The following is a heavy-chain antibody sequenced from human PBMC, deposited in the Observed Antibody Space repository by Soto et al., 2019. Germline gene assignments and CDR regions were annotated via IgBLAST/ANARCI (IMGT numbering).Heavy chain of an antibody. CDR1: GFSFSSYA. V-gene: IGHV3-23*01. J-gene: IGHJ4*02. Sequence: EVQLLESGGGLVKPGGSLRLSCAASGFSFSSYAMTWVRQAPGKGLEWVSAISGSGSITYYADSVKGRFTISRDNSKNTLDLQMNSLRAEDTDVYYCAKDIRGLRGAYYFDNWGQGILVTVSS. D-gene: IGHD3-10*01. CDR3: AKDIRGLRGAYYFDN. CDR2: ISGSGSIT.